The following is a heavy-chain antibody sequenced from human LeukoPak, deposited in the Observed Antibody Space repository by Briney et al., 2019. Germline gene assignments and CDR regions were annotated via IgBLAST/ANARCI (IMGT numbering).Heavy chain of an antibody. D-gene: IGHD4-17*01. J-gene: IGHJ2*01. CDR3: SRGGGTTVTTANFDL. Sequence: GGSLRLSCAASGFSFSTYWTSWVRQAPGKGLEWVANIKQDGSDKYYVDSVKGRFTISRDNAKNSLFLQMNSLRAEDTAVYYCSRGGGTTVTTANFDLWGRGTLVTVSS. CDR2: IKQDGSDK. V-gene: IGHV3-7*01. CDR1: GFSFSTYW.